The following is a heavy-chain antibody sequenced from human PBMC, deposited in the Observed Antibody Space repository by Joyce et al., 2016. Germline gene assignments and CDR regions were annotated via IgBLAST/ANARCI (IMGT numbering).Heavy chain of an antibody. CDR3: ARTAATDWFFDF. CDR1: GFTLSSYA. D-gene: IGHD6-25*01. V-gene: IGHV3-33*01. CDR2: LWYDGSRE. Sequence: QVQLVESGGGVVQPRTPLRLSCAASGFTLSSYAVHWVRQAPGKGLEWGAVLWYDGSREYYAESVKGRFTISRDNSKSTLYLQMNSLSAEDTAVYYCARTAATDWFFDFWGRGTLVTVSS. J-gene: IGHJ2*01.